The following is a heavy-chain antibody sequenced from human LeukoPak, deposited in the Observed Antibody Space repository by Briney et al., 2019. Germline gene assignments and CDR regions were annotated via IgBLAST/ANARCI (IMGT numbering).Heavy chain of an antibody. CDR2: ISYDGSNK. CDR1: GFTFSSYG. V-gene: IGHV3-30*03. CDR3: VRGSGYLYYYYYGMDV. Sequence: GGSLRLSCAASGFTFSSYGMHWVRQALGKGLEWVAVISYDGSNKYYADSVKGRFTISRDNSKNTLYLRMNSLRAEDTAVYYCVRGSGYLYYYYYGMDVWGQGTTVTVSS. D-gene: IGHD3-3*01. J-gene: IGHJ6*02.